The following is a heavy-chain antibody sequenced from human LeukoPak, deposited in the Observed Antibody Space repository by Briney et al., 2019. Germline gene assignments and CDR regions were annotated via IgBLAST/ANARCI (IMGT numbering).Heavy chain of an antibody. D-gene: IGHD3-22*01. CDR2: IKSDVSSI. CDR1: VFTFSRNW. V-gene: IGHV3-74*01. CDR3: VRVADGSGYYI. J-gene: IGHJ4*02. Sequence: GGSLRLSSAASVFTFSRNWMHGIRQAPGKGLVWVSHIKSDVSSIRYADSVKGRFTTSRDNAKSRLYLQMHSLRAEDTAVYYCVRVADGSGYYIWGQGTLVTVSS.